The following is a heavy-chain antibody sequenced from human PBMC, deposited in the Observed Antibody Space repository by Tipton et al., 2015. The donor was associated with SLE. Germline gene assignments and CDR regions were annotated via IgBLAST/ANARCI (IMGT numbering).Heavy chain of an antibody. D-gene: IGHD2-21*01. CDR1: GGSISSNS. J-gene: IGHJ6*02. V-gene: IGHV4-59*08. Sequence: TLSLTCSVSGGSISSNSWIWIRQPPGKGLEWIGYISYGGDTNYNPSLKSRVTISVDTAKNQFSLKLTSVTAADTAVYYCARGLLTWRGAVVGVDVWGQGTTVNVSS. CDR2: ISYGGDT. CDR3: ARGLLTWRGAVVGVDV.